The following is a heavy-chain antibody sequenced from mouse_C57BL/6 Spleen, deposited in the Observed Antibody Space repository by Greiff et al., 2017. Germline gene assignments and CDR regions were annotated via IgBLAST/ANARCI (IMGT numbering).Heavy chain of an antibody. CDR1: GYAFSSSW. V-gene: IGHV1-82*01. CDR3: ARSSDYYYGSSYTFDY. J-gene: IGHJ2*01. D-gene: IGHD1-1*01. Sequence: QVQLQQSGPELVKPGASVKISCKASGYAFSSSWMNWVKQRPGKGLEWIGRIYPGDGDTNYNGKFKGKATLTADKSSSTAYMQLSSLTSEDSAVYFCARSSDYYYGSSYTFDYWGQGTTLTVSS. CDR2: IYPGDGDT.